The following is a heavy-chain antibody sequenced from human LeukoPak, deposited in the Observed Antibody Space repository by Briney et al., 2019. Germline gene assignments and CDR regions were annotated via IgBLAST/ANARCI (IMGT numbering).Heavy chain of an antibody. CDR2: IKQDGSGK. CDR3: ARDPTHIAARPEVDY. CDR1: GFTFSSYW. Sequence: PGGSLRLSCAASGFTFSSYWMSWVRQAPGKGLEWVANIKQDGSGKYYVDSVKGRFTISRDNANTSLDLQMNGLRAEDTAVYCCARDPTHIAARPEVDYWGQGTLVTVSS. D-gene: IGHD6-6*01. J-gene: IGHJ4*02. V-gene: IGHV3-7*01.